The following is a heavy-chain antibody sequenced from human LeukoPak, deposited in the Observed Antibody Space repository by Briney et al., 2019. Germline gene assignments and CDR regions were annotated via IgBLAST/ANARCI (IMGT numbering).Heavy chain of an antibody. V-gene: IGHV4-30-4*01. D-gene: IGHD3-22*01. CDR3: ARVSVDYDSSGYYYYGMDV. CDR1: GGSISSGDYY. CDR2: IYYSGST. Sequence: SETLSLTCTVSGGSISSGDYYWSWIRQPPGKGLEWIGYIYYSGSTYYNPSLKSRVTISVDTSKNQFSLKLSSVTAADTAVYYCARVSVDYDSSGYYYYGMDVWGQGTTVTVSS. J-gene: IGHJ6*02.